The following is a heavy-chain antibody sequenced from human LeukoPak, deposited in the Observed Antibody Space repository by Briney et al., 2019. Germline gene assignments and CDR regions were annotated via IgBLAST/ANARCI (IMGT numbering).Heavy chain of an antibody. CDR1: GFTFSSYA. J-gene: IGHJ6*02. V-gene: IGHV3-23*01. Sequence: GGSLRLSCAASGFTFSSYAMIWVRQAPGKGLEWVSAIGGSGTSTFHADSVKGRFTISRDNSKNTLYLQMNSLRAEDTAVYYCAKTSQGHPPYYCSMDVWGQGTTVTVSS. CDR3: AKTSQGHPPYYCSMDV. CDR2: IGGSGTST.